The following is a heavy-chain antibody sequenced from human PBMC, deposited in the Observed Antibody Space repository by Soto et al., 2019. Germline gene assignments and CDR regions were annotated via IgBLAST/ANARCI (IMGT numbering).Heavy chain of an antibody. CDR1: GYSFPNYW. CDR3: AKHGGNVDTDGMDV. D-gene: IGHD5-18*01. Sequence: GESLKISCKGSGYSFPNYWTTWVRQMPGKGLEWMWRIDPRDSNVKYGPSFQGHVTISADKSISTAFLQWSSLKASDTAIYYCAKHGGNVDTDGMDVWGQGTTVTVSS. V-gene: IGHV5-10-1*01. J-gene: IGHJ6*02. CDR2: IDPRDSNV.